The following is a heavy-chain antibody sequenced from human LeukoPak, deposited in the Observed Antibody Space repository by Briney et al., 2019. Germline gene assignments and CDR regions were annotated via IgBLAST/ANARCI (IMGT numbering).Heavy chain of an antibody. CDR2: INPNSGGT. D-gene: IGHD1-26*01. CDR3: AREIRRGAGDWLDP. V-gene: IGHV1-2*06. J-gene: IGHJ5*02. CDR1: GYTFTGYY. Sequence: ASVKVSCKASGYTFTGYYIHWVRQAPGQGLDWMGRINPNSGGTNYAQKFQGRVTVTGDTSISTAYMALSRLRSDDTAVYCAREIRRGAGDWLDPWGQGTLVTVSS.